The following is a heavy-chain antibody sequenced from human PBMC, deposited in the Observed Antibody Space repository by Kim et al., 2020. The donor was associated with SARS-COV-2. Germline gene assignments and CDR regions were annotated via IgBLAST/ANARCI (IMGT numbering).Heavy chain of an antibody. D-gene: IGHD1-26*01. CDR2: INHSGST. V-gene: IGHV4-34*01. Sequence: SETLSLTCAVYGGSFSGYYWSWIRQPPGKGLEWIGEINHSGSTNYNPSLKSRVTISVDTSKNQFSLKLSSVTAADTAVYYCARVGATTHYFDYWGQGTLVTVSS. CDR1: GGSFSGYY. CDR3: ARVGATTHYFDY. J-gene: IGHJ4*02.